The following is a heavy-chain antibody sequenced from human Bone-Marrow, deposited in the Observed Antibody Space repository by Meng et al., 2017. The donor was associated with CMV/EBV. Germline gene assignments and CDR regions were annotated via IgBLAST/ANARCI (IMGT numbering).Heavy chain of an antibody. J-gene: IGHJ6*02. Sequence: GGSLRLSCAASGLTFSDSTIHWVRQASGKGLEWVGRIGRRAASYATGYAESAKGRFSISREDSENTAQLQMNSLKTEDTAVYYCSTSDRTLRATDYGMDVWGQGTTVTVSS. D-gene: IGHD3-3*01. V-gene: IGHV3-73*01. CDR1: GLTFSDST. CDR3: STSDRTLRATDYGMDV. CDR2: IGRRAASYAT.